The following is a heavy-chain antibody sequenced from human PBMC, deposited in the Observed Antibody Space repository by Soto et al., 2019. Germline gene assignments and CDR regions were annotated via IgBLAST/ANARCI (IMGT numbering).Heavy chain of an antibody. Sequence: GPTLVNPTETLTLTCTFSGFSLSARGEGVGWIRQPPGKALEWLAIIYWDDDKRYSPSLRTTFTITKDTSKNQVVLTMTNMDPVDTATYFCAHRPFNSAWHDAYDIWRPGTMVTVSS. CDR2: IYWDDDK. CDR3: AHRPFNSAWHDAYDI. CDR1: GFSLSARGEG. D-gene: IGHD5-18*01. J-gene: IGHJ3*02. V-gene: IGHV2-5*02.